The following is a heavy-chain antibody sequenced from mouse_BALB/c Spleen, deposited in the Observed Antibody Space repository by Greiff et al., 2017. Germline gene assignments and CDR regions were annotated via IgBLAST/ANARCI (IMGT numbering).Heavy chain of an antibody. V-gene: IGHV1-87*01. Sequence: VQLQQSGAELARPGASVKLSCKASGYTFTSYWMQWVKQRPGQGLEWIGAIYPGDGDTRYTQKFKGKATLTADKSSSTAYMQLSSLASEDSAVYYCARGPEDYFDYWGQGTTLTVSS. J-gene: IGHJ2*01. CDR3: ARGPEDYFDY. D-gene: IGHD3-3*01. CDR2: IYPGDGDT. CDR1: GYTFTSYW.